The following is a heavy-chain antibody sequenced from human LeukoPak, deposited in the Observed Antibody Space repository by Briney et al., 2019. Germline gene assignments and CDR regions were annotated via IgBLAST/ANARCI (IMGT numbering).Heavy chain of an antibody. CDR3: ARAFSNINSSGWFLVENWFDP. CDR2: IYYSGST. D-gene: IGHD6-19*01. V-gene: IGHV4-31*03. CDR1: GGSISSGGYY. Sequence: PSETLSLTCTVSGGSISSGGYYWSWIRQHPGKGLEWIGYIYYSGSTYYNPSLKSRVTISVDTSKNQFSLKLSSVTAADTAVYYCARAFSNINSSGWFLVENWFDPWGQGTLVTVSS. J-gene: IGHJ5*02.